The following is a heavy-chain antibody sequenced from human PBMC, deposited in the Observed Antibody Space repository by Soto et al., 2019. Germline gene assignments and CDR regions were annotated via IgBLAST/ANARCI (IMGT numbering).Heavy chain of an antibody. Sequence: QVQLQASGPRLVKPSGTLSLTCTGSGGSITSNNWWTWVRQPPGKGLEWIGEIYHSGDTNYKSSLESRVSISVDKSKNQISLRLNSVTAADTAVYYCARETYSNYGGWIDFWGQGALVTVSS. CDR2: IYHSGDT. CDR3: ARETYSNYGGWIDF. J-gene: IGHJ4*02. CDR1: GGSITSNNW. V-gene: IGHV4-4*02. D-gene: IGHD4-4*01.